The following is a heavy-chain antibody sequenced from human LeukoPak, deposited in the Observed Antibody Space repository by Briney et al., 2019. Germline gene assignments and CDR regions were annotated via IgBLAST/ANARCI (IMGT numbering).Heavy chain of an antibody. V-gene: IGHV3-7*03. CDR3: AKGKNTGSYLSHVDY. CDR2: IKEDGSKT. Sequence: GGSLRLSCAASSFTFSSYWMTWVRQAPGKGLEWVANIKEDGSKTFYVDSVKGRFTISRDNSKNSLYLQMNSLRTEDTALYYCAKGKNTGSYLSHVDYWGQGTLVTVSS. CDR1: SFTFSSYW. J-gene: IGHJ4*02. D-gene: IGHD3-10*01.